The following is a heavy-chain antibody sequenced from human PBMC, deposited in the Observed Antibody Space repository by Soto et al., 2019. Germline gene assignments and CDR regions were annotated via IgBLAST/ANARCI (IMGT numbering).Heavy chain of an antibody. CDR1: GGAISTSDW. V-gene: IGHV4-4*02. CDR3: ARYPVKSGTDKISRGIF. D-gene: IGHD2-15*01. Sequence: QVQLQESGPGLVKPSGTLSLTCAVSGGAISTSDWWSWFRQPPVKGLEWLGEFDHTGNINHNPCLHRRVIITADNSKKQSFLNLTSVTAATPALYPSARYPVKSGTDKISRGIFWGQGILVT. J-gene: IGHJ4*02. CDR2: FDHTGNI.